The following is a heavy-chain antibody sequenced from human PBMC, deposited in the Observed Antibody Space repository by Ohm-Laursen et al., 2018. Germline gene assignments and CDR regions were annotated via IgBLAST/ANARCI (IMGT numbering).Heavy chain of an antibody. D-gene: IGHD6-13*01. CDR3: ARDYAIAAAEGAFDI. Sequence: SLRLSCTASGLTFSDYYMSWIRQAPGKGLELVSYISSSDDTMYYVDSVKGRFTISRDNAKNSLYLQMSSLRAEDTAVYYCARDYAIAAAEGAFDIWGQGTMVTVSS. CDR1: GLTFSDYY. CDR2: ISSSDDTM. J-gene: IGHJ3*02. V-gene: IGHV3-11*01.